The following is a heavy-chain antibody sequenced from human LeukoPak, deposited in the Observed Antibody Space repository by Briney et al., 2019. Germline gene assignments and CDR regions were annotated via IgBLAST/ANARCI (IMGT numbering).Heavy chain of an antibody. J-gene: IGHJ4*02. CDR3: ASQQGLRWSHWNY. Sequence: GASVRVSCKASGGTFSSYAISWVRQAPGQGLEWMGRIIPILGIANYAQKFQGRVTITADKSTSTAYMELRSLRSDDTAVYYCASQQGLRWSHWNYWGQGTLVTVSS. CDR1: GGTFSSYA. V-gene: IGHV1-69*04. D-gene: IGHD4-23*01. CDR2: IIPILGIA.